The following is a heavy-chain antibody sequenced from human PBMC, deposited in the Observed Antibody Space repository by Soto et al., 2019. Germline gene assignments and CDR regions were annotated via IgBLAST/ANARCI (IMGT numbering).Heavy chain of an antibody. CDR2: INHSGST. J-gene: IGHJ4*02. Sequence: SETLSLTCAVYGGSFSGYYWSWIRQPPGKGLEWIGEINHSGSTNYNPSLKSRVTISVDTSKNQFSLKLSSVTAADTAVYYCARDHATYSSGWYRGSRGEGTFDYWGQGTLVTVSS. CDR1: GGSFSGYY. CDR3: ARDHATYSSGWYRGSRGEGTFDY. V-gene: IGHV4-34*01. D-gene: IGHD6-19*01.